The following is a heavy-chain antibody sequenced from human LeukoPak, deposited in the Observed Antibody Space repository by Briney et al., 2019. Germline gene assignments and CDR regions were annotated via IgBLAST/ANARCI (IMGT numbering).Heavy chain of an antibody. D-gene: IGHD6-19*01. Sequence: PGGSLRLSCAASGFTFSSYAAHWVRQAPGKGLEWVAVISNDGSLKYYADSVKGRFTISRDNSKNTLYLQMNSLRAEDTAVYYCAREPVPGTGYWGQGTLVAVSS. CDR3: AREPVPGTGY. CDR2: ISNDGSLK. CDR1: GFTFSSYA. V-gene: IGHV3-30*14. J-gene: IGHJ4*02.